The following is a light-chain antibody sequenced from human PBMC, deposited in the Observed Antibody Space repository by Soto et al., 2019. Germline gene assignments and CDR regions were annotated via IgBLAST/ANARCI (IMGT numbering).Light chain of an antibody. Sequence: QSVLTQPPSVSGAPGQRVTISCTGSSSNIGAGYDVHWYQQLPGTAPKLLIYGNSNRPSGVPDRFSGSKSGTSASLAITGLKAEDEADYYCQSCDSGLGGYVVFGGGTKLTVL. J-gene: IGLJ2*01. V-gene: IGLV1-40*01. CDR1: SSNIGAGYD. CDR3: QSCDSGLGGYVV. CDR2: GNS.